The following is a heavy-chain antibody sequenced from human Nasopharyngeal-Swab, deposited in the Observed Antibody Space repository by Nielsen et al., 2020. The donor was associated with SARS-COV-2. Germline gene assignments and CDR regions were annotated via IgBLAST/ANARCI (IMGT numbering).Heavy chain of an antibody. CDR1: GFSVSYNY. D-gene: IGHD6-13*01. CDR2: IYSRGET. V-gene: IGHV3-53*01. J-gene: IGHJ4*02. Sequence: GSLRLSCEVSGFSVSYNYMSWVRQAPGKGLEWVAVIYSRGETHYTDSVRGRFTISRDNSKNMVNLQLNSLRAEDTAVYYRARMDFIASRDYWGQGTLVTVSS. CDR3: ARMDFIASRDY.